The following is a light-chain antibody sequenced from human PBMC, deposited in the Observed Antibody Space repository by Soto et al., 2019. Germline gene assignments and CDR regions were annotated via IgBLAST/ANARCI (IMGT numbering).Light chain of an antibody. CDR3: QHYNSYSDA. Sequence: DIQMTQSPSSLSAYVGDRVTITCRASQSISSWLAWYQQKPGKAPKLLIYKASTLKSGVPSRFSGCGSGTEFTLTIISLQPDDFATHYCQHYNSYSDAFGQGTKVELK. V-gene: IGKV1-5*03. CDR2: KAS. J-gene: IGKJ1*01. CDR1: QSISSW.